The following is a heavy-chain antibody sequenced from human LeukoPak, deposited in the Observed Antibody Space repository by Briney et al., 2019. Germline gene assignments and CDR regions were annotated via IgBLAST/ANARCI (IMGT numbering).Heavy chain of an antibody. CDR2: IYYSGDT. Sequence: PSETLSLTCTVSGGSISSYYWSWIRQPPGKGLEWIGSIYYSGDTYYNPSLKSRVTISVDTSENHLSLRLSSVTAADTAVFYCARASIFYTFGYWGQGTLVTVSS. D-gene: IGHD2-2*02. CDR3: ARASIFYTFGY. CDR1: GGSISSYY. V-gene: IGHV4-59*12. J-gene: IGHJ4*02.